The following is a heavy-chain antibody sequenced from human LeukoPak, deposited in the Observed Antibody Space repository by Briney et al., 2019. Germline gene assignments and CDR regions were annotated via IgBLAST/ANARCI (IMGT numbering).Heavy chain of an antibody. CDR2: IIPIFGTA. D-gene: IGHD3-10*01. CDR1: GGTFSSYA. Sequence: SVKVSCKASGGTFSSYAISWVRQAPGQGLEWMGGIIPIFGTANYAQKFQGRVTITADESTSTAYMELSSLRSEDTAVYYCARVAKSHTMVRQFDPWGQGTLVTVSS. V-gene: IGHV1-69*13. CDR3: ARVAKSHTMVRQFDP. J-gene: IGHJ5*02.